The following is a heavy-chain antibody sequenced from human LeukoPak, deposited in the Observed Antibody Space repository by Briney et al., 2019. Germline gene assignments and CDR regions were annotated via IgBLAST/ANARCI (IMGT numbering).Heavy chain of an antibody. Sequence: SETLSLTCAVSGDSISSSNWWSWVRQPPGKGLEWIGDIFHSGSTNYNPSLKSRVTISVDKSKNQFSLNLSSVTAADTAVYYCASHFYPVASFDYWGQGTLVTVSS. J-gene: IGHJ4*02. D-gene: IGHD2-15*01. CDR2: IFHSGST. CDR3: ASHFYPVASFDY. V-gene: IGHV4-4*02. CDR1: GDSISSSNW.